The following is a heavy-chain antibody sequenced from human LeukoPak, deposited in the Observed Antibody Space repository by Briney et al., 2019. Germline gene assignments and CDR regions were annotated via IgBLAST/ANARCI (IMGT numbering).Heavy chain of an antibody. CDR2: IVVGSGNT. CDR1: GFMFTSSA. V-gene: IGHV1-58*02. D-gene: IGHD3-22*01. CDR3: AAEGYYDSSGLGT. J-gene: IGHJ4*02. Sequence: SVKVSCKASGFMFTSSAMQWVRQARGQRLEWIGWIVVGSGNTNYAQKFQERVTITRDMSTSTAYMELSSLRSEDTAVYYCAAEGYYDSSGLGTWGQGTLVTVS.